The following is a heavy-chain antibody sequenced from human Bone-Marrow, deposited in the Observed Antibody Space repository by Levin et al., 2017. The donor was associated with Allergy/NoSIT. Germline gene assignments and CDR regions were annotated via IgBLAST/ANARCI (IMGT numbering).Heavy chain of an antibody. J-gene: IGHJ5*01. V-gene: IGHV4-59*08. Sequence: SETLSLTCTVSGDSIISYYWTWIRQPPEKGLEWIGNIYYSGSTNYNPSLKSRVTISIDTSKNQFSLKLTSLTAADTAVYYCARRTGGRGWFDSWGQGILVTVSS. CDR3: ARRTGGRGWFDS. D-gene: IGHD1-14*01. CDR1: GDSIISYY. CDR2: IYYSGST.